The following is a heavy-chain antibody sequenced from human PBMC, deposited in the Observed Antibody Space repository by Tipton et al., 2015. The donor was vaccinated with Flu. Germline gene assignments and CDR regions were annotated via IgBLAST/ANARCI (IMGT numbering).Heavy chain of an antibody. Sequence: TLSLTCAVYGGSFSGYYWGWIRQPPGKGLEWIGEINHSGSTYYSPSPKSRVTISADTSNNQFSLRLSSVTAADTAMYYCTRSLRNSSGSPGYWGQGTLVTVSS. D-gene: IGHD3-22*01. V-gene: IGHV4-34*01. CDR2: INHSGST. J-gene: IGHJ4*02. CDR1: GGSFSGYY. CDR3: TRSLRNSSGSPGY.